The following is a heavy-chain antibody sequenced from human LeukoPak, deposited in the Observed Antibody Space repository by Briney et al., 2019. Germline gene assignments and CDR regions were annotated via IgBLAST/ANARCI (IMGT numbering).Heavy chain of an antibody. D-gene: IGHD1-26*01. Sequence: GGSLRLSCAASGFTVSSNYMSWVRQAPGKGLEWVSIIYSGGSTFYADSVKGRFTISRDNSKNTLYLQMNSLRAEDTAVYYCARGGSCLSVFDIWGQGTMVTVSS. CDR3: ARGGSCLSVFDI. CDR2: IYSGGST. V-gene: IGHV3-53*01. J-gene: IGHJ3*02. CDR1: GFTVSSNY.